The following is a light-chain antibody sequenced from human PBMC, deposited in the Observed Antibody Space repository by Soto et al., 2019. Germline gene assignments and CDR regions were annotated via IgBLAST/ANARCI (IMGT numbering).Light chain of an antibody. CDR1: QDSSSW. CDR3: QQASSFPPT. J-gene: IGKJ5*01. V-gene: IGKV1-12*01. Sequence: DIQMTQSPSSVSASVGDRVTITCRASQDSSSWLAWYQQKPGKAPKIMIYAASSLQGGVPSRFSGSGSGTEFTLTISSLQPEDFATYYCQQASSFPPTFGQGTRLDIK. CDR2: AAS.